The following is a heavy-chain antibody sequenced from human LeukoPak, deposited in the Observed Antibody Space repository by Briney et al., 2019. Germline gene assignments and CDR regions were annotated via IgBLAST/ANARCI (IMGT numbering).Heavy chain of an antibody. Sequence: SETLSLTCTVSGYSISSGYYWGRIRQPPGKGLEWIGSIYHSGSTYYNPSLKSRVTISVDTSKNQFSLKLSSVTAADTAVYYCARVGGYSYGLYYFDYWGQGTLVTVSS. J-gene: IGHJ4*02. V-gene: IGHV4-38-2*02. D-gene: IGHD5-18*01. CDR1: GYSISSGYY. CDR3: ARVGGYSYGLYYFDY. CDR2: IYHSGST.